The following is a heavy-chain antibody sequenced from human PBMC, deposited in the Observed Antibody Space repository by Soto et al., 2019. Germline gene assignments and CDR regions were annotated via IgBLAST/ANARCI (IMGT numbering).Heavy chain of an antibody. J-gene: IGHJ6*03. D-gene: IGHD1-1*01. CDR3: AKEDDPYYYHYMDV. CDR2: ISGSGGST. V-gene: IGHV3-23*01. Sequence: LRLSCAASGFTFSSYAMSWVRQAPGKGLEWVSSISGSGGSTYYADSVKGRFTISRDTSKNTLYLQMNSLRVEDTAVYYCAKEDDPYYYHYMDVWGKGTTVTVSS. CDR1: GFTFSSYA.